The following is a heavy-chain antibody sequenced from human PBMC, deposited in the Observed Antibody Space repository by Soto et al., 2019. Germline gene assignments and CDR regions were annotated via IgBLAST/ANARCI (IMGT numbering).Heavy chain of an antibody. CDR3: AKVSGDQLLSTFDY. CDR1: GFTFSRYV. Sequence: EVQVLESGGGLVQPGGSLRLSCAGSGFTFSRYVMSWVRQAPGKGLGWVSAISGSGGSTYFADSVKGRFTISRDNSKNTLYLQMNRLRAEDTAVYYCAKVSGDQLLSTFDYWGQGTLVTVSS. CDR2: ISGSGGST. D-gene: IGHD2-2*01. V-gene: IGHV3-23*01. J-gene: IGHJ4*02.